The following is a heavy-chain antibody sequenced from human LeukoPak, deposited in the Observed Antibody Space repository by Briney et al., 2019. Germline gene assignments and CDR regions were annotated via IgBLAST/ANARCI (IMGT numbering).Heavy chain of an antibody. Sequence: PGGSLRLSCAASGFTFSSYAMSWVRQAPGKGLEWVSAIRGSGGSTYYADSVKGRFTISRDNSKNTLYLQMNSLRAEDTAVYYCAKASYSSSWLPPLDGMDVWGQGTTVTVSS. CDR2: IRGSGGST. V-gene: IGHV3-23*01. D-gene: IGHD6-13*01. CDR1: GFTFSSYA. J-gene: IGHJ6*02. CDR3: AKASYSSSWLPPLDGMDV.